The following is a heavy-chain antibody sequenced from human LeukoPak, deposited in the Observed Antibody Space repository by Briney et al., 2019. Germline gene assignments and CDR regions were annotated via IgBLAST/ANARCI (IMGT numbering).Heavy chain of an antibody. CDR2: ISGSGGST. V-gene: IGHV3-23*01. CDR3: AKDLYYDSSGYYPFDY. CDR1: GFTFSSYA. J-gene: IGHJ4*02. D-gene: IGHD3-22*01. Sequence: GGSLRLSCAASGFTFSSYAMSWVRQAPGKGLEWVSAISGSGGSTYYADSVKGRFTISRDNSKNTLYLRMNSLRAEDTAVYYCAKDLYYDSSGYYPFDYWGQGTLVTVSS.